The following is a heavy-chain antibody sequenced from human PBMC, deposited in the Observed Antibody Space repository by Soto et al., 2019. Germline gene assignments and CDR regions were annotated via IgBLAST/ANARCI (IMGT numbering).Heavy chain of an antibody. CDR1: GYTFTSYG. CDR2: ISAYNGNT. V-gene: IGHV1-18*01. Sequence: QVQLVQSGAEVKKPGASVKVSCKASGYTFTSYGISWVRQAPGQGLAWMGWISAYNGNTNYAQKLQGRVTMTTDTSTSTAYMELGSLRSDDTAVYYCARDFRMISYGHKMGGYWGQGTLVTVSS. J-gene: IGHJ4*02. CDR3: ARDFRMISYGHKMGGY. D-gene: IGHD5-18*01.